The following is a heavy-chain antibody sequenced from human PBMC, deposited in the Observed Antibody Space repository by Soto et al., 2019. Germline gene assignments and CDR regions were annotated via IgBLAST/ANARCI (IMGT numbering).Heavy chain of an antibody. J-gene: IGHJ5*02. D-gene: IGHD4-17*01. CDR1: GFSLNTRGVG. CDR2: IYWDGDK. Sequence: QITLKESGPTLVKPTQTLTLTCTFSGFSLNTRGVGVGWIRQPPGKALEWLALIYWDGDKRYSPSLRSRLTITKDTSKNLVVLTMTNMDPVDTATYYCAHRRGDDYGYATAYFDPWGQGTLVTVSS. CDR3: AHRRGDDYGYATAYFDP. V-gene: IGHV2-5*02.